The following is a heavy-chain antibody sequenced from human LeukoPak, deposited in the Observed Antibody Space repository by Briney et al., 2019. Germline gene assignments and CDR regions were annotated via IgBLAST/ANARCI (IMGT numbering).Heavy chain of an antibody. CDR1: GFTVSSNY. J-gene: IGHJ6*03. CDR2: IYSGGST. D-gene: IGHD4-23*01. CDR3: ARLAPRYGGGYYYMDV. Sequence: RGSLRLSCAASGFTVSSNYMSWIRQAPGKGLEWVSVIYSGGSTYYADSVKGRFTISRDNSKNTLYLQMNSLRAEDTAVYYCARLAPRYGGGYYYMDVWGKGTTVTVSS. V-gene: IGHV3-53*01.